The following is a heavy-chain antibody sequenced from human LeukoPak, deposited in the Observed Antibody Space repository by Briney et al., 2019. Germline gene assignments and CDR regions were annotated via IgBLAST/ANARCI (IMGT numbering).Heavy chain of an antibody. Sequence: GGSLRLSCAAAGFTFSDYGMNWVRQAPGKGLEWVSGISGSGISTYYADSVKGRFTISRDNSKNTLYLQMNSLRVEDTAVYYCARSACSGGTCYSERGAFDIWGQGTMVTVSS. CDR3: ARSACSGGTCYSERGAFDI. D-gene: IGHD2-15*01. CDR1: GFTFSDYG. V-gene: IGHV3-23*01. CDR2: ISGSGIST. J-gene: IGHJ3*02.